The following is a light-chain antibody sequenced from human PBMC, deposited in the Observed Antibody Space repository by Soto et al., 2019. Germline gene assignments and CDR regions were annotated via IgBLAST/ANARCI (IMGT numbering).Light chain of an antibody. V-gene: IGLV2-18*02. J-gene: IGLJ1*01. CDR3: SSYTSSSTPHYV. Sequence: QSVLTQPPSVSGSPGQSVTISCTGTSSDVGSYNRVSWYQQPPGTAPKLMIYEVSNRPSGVPDRFSGSKSGNTASLTISGLQAEDEADYYCSSYTSSSTPHYVFGTGTKVTVL. CDR1: SSDVGSYNR. CDR2: EVS.